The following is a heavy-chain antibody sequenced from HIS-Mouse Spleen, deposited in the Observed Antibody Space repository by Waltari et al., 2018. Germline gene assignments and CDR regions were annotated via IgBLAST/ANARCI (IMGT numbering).Heavy chain of an antibody. CDR2: INPNSGGT. D-gene: IGHD1-26*01. CDR1: GYTFTGYY. V-gene: IGHV1-2*02. Sequence: QVQLVQSGAEVKKPGASVKVSCKASGYTFTGYYMHWVRQAPGQGLEWMGWINPNSGGTNYAQKVQGRVTMTRDTSISTAYMELSRLRSDDTAVYYCARAYIVGATTFDYWGQGTLVTVSS. J-gene: IGHJ4*02. CDR3: ARAYIVGATTFDY.